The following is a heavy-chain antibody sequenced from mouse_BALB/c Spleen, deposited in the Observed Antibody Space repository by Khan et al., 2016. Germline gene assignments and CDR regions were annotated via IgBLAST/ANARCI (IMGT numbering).Heavy chain of an antibody. D-gene: IGHD2-13*01. CDR1: GYTFTKYG. Sequence: QIQLVQSGPELKKPGETVKISCKAAGYTFTKYGMNWVKQAPGKDLKWMGWINTYTGKPTYADDFKGRFAFSLETFANTAYLQINNLKNEDTATDFCVRQNNYVDWAYYFAYWGQGTTLTVSS. CDR3: VRQNNYVDWAYYFAY. J-gene: IGHJ2*01. V-gene: IGHV9-3-1*01. CDR2: INTYTGKP.